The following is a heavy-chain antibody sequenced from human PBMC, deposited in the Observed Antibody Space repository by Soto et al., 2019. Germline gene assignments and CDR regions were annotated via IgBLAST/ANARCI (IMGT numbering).Heavy chain of an antibody. Sequence: GGSLRLSCAASGFTFNIYGMHWVRQAPDKGLEWVALISYDGSNQYYADSVKGRFTISRDNSKNTLFLQMNSLRADDTAVYYCEKHNASGQGSLDSWGQGTLVTVSS. CDR3: EKHNASGQGSLDS. V-gene: IGHV3-30*18. D-gene: IGHD1-1*01. CDR2: ISYDGSNQ. J-gene: IGHJ4*02. CDR1: GFTFNIYG.